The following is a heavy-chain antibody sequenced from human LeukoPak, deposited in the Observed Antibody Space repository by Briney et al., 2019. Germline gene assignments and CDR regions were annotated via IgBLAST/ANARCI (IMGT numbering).Heavy chain of an antibody. D-gene: IGHD2-2*01. J-gene: IGHJ4*02. CDR1: GFTVSSNY. CDR2: IGTTTSTI. V-gene: IGHV3-48*04. Sequence: PGGSLRLSCAASGFTVSSNYMSWVRQAPGKGLEWVSYIGTTTSTIYYADSVKGRFTISRDNAKNSLYLQMNNLRAEDTAVYYCARDRGYCRGSTCYAYYFDSWGQGTLVTVSS. CDR3: ARDRGYCRGSTCYAYYFDS.